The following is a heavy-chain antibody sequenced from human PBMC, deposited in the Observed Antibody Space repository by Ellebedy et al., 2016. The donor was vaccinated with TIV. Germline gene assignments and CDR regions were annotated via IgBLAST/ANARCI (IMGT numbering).Heavy chain of an antibody. V-gene: IGHV3-33*06. J-gene: IGHJ4*02. CDR1: GFTFSTYV. Sequence: GESLKISCAASGFTFSTYVIHWVRQAPGKGLEWIAVIWGDGSIKDFADSVKGRFTISRDNSKNTVYLQMDSLRADDTAVYYCAKKRTNLHTEGAVLESWGQGTLVTVSS. CDR2: IWGDGSIK. D-gene: IGHD3-10*01. CDR3: AKKRTNLHTEGAVLES.